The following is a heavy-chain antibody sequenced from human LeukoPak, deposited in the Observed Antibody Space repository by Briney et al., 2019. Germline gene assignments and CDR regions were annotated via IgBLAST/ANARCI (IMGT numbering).Heavy chain of an antibody. D-gene: IGHD3-3*01. CDR2: ISGSGGST. CDR3: AKPGEEDFWSGYHYFDY. V-gene: IGHV3-23*01. CDR1: GFIVSSNY. Sequence: PGGSLRLSCAASGFIVSSNYMSWVRQAPGKGLEWVSAISGSGGSTYYADSVKGRFTISRDNSKNTLYLQMNSLRAEDTAVYYCAKPGEEDFWSGYHYFDYWGQGTLVTVSS. J-gene: IGHJ4*02.